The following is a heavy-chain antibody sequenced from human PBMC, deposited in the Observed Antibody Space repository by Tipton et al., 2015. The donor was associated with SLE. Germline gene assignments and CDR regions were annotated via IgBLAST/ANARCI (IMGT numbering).Heavy chain of an antibody. Sequence: SLRLSCAASEFTVSSNYMTWVRQAPGKGLEWASGISSSGGRTCYADSVKGRFTISRDNSKNTLYLQMNSLRAGDTAVYYCARGHFPRDQGYSGSYDYWGQGTLVAVSS. CDR3: ARGHFPRDQGYSGSYDY. D-gene: IGHD1-26*01. J-gene: IGHJ4*02. CDR1: EFTVSSNY. CDR2: ISSSGGRT. V-gene: IGHV3-53*01.